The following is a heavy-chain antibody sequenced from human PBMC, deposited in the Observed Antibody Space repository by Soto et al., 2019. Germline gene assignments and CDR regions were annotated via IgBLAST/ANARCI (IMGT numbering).Heavy chain of an antibody. Sequence: VGSLRLSCAASGFTFTNYWMHWVRQAPGKGLVWVSHINSDGSSTSYAGSVKGRFTISRDNAKNTLYLQMNSLRAEDTAVYYCARDSNIGFDPWGQGALVAVSS. V-gene: IGHV3-74*01. D-gene: IGHD5-12*01. J-gene: IGHJ5*02. CDR3: ARDSNIGFDP. CDR2: INSDGSST. CDR1: GFTFTNYW.